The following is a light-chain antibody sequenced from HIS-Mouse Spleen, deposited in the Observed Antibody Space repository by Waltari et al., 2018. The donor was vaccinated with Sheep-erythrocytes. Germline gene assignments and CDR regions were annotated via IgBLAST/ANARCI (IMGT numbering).Light chain of an antibody. CDR2: DVS. Sequence: QSALTQPRSVSGSPGQSVTISCTGTSSDVGGSNYVSWYQQHPGQAPKPMIYDVSKRPSGVPDRFSGSKSGNTASLTISGLQAEDEADYYCCSYAGSYNHVFATGTKVTVL. CDR1: SSDVGGSNY. V-gene: IGLV2-11*01. CDR3: CSYAGSYNHV. J-gene: IGLJ1*01.